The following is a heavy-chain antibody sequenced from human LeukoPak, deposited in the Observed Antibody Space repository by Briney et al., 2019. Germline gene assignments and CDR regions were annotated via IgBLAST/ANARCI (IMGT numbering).Heavy chain of an antibody. J-gene: IGHJ3*02. CDR3: AKDSTGSYLEAFDI. CDR1: GFTFSDYG. CDR2: ISDSDDTT. V-gene: IGHV3-23*01. D-gene: IGHD1-26*01. Sequence: PGGSLRLSCAASGFTFSDYGMNWVRQSPGKGLEWVSAISDSDDTTDYADSVKGRFTISRDNSKNTLYLQMNSLRAEDTAVYYCAKDSTGSYLEAFDIWGQGTMVTVSS.